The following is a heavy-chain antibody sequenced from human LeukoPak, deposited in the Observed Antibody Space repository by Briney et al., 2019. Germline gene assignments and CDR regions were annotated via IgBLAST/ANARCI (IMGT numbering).Heavy chain of an antibody. Sequence: SQTLSLTCAISGDTFSSNSVTWNWIRQSPSRGLEWLVRTYYRSTWYNDYAVSVRGRITVNPDTSKNQFSLHLNSVTPEDTAVYYCARRLTQYDCFDPWGQGILVTVSS. CDR2: TYYRSTWYN. CDR3: ARRLTQYDCFDP. CDR1: GDTFSSNSVT. D-gene: IGHD2-2*01. V-gene: IGHV6-1*01. J-gene: IGHJ5*02.